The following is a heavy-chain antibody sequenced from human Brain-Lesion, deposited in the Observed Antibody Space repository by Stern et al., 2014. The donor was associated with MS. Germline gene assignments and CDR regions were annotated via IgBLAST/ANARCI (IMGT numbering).Heavy chain of an antibody. V-gene: IGHV1-69*06. CDR2: IIPIFGSP. J-gene: IGHJ5*02. D-gene: IGHD5-18*01. CDR1: GGTFGTYP. Sequence: QVQLVESGPEVKKPGSSVQVSCKASGGTFGTYPITWLRQPPGQGLDWMGRIIPIFGSPNYAQKFQGRVTITADRSPTTVYMKLSSLKSDDAAVYYCAKDGPALVTNWFDPWGRGTLVTVSS. CDR3: AKDGPALVTNWFDP.